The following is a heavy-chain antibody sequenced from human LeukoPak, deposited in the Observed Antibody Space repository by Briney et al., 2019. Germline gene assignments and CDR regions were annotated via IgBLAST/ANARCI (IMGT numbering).Heavy chain of an antibody. V-gene: IGHV4-59*08. J-gene: IGHJ4*02. CDR1: GGSISSYY. Sequence: SETLSLTCTVSGGSISSYYWSWIRQPPGKGLEWIGYIYYSGSTNYNPSLKSRVTMSVDTSKNQFSLKLSSVTAADTAVYYCARFGSNPYYFDYWGQGTLVTVSS. D-gene: IGHD3-10*01. CDR2: IYYSGST. CDR3: ARFGSNPYYFDY.